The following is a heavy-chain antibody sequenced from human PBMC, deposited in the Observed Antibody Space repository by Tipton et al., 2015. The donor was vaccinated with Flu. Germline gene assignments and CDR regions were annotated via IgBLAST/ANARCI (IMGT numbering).Heavy chain of an antibody. CDR1: GFTFSAYG. CDR2: IDSVGGM. D-gene: IGHD3-3*01. Sequence: GSLRLSCAASGFTFSAYGMHWVRQTTLRGLEWVSSIDSVGGMFHLDSVKGRFTVSRDYAGNSVYLQINNVTTGDTAVYYCARGDRGSTFGVLTKWGQGTLVTVSS. V-gene: IGHV3-13*01. CDR3: ARGDRGSTFGVLTK. J-gene: IGHJ4*02.